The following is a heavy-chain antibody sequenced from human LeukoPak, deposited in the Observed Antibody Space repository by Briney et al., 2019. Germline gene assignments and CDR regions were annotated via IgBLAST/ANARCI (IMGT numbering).Heavy chain of an antibody. D-gene: IGHD2-2*02. CDR3: ARRYTASPGERFDY. CDR2: IYYSGST. V-gene: IGHV4-59*08. J-gene: IGHJ4*02. Sequence: PSETLSLTCTVSGVSISNYYWTWIRQPPGKGLEWIGYIYYSGSTNYNPSLSSRVTISLDTSKNQFSLMLRSLTAADTAVYYCARRYTASPGERFDYWGQGTLVTVSS. CDR1: GVSISNYY.